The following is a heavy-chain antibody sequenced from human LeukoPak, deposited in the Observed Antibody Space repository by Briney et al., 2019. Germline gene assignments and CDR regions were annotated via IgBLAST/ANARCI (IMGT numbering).Heavy chain of an antibody. CDR3: ARDRGSSWYGGGWFDP. CDR2: IKQDGSEK. J-gene: IGHJ5*02. Sequence: GGSLRLSCAASGFTFSSYWMRWVRQAPGKGLEWVANIKQDGSEKYYVDSVKGRFTISRDNAKNSLYLQMNSLRAEDTAVYYCARDRGSSWYGGGWFDPWGQGTLVTVSS. CDR1: GFTFSSYW. V-gene: IGHV3-7*01. D-gene: IGHD6-13*01.